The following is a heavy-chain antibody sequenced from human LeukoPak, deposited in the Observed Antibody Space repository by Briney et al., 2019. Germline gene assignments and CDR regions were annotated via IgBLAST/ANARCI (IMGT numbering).Heavy chain of an antibody. CDR2: INPNSGDT. CDR3: ARDQAFVYCSGGTCYDDY. Sequence: GASVKVSCKASGYTFTGYYMHWVRQAPRQGLEWMGWINPNSGDTHYAQKFQGRVTMTRDTSINTAYMELSRLRSDDTAVYYCARDQAFVYCSGGTCYDDYWGQGSLVTVSS. J-gene: IGHJ4*02. CDR1: GYTFTGYY. D-gene: IGHD2-15*01. V-gene: IGHV1-2*02.